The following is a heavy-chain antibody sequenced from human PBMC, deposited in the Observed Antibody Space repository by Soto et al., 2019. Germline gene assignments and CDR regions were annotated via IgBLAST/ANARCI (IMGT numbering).Heavy chain of an antibody. D-gene: IGHD2-2*02. Sequence: SVKVSCKASGGTFSSYAISWVRQAPGQGLEWMGGIIPIFGTANYAQKFQGRVTITADKSTSTAYMELSSLRSEDTAVYYCAREGYCSSTSCYTYCYYGMDVWGQGTTVTVSS. CDR3: AREGYCSSTSCYTYCYYGMDV. CDR1: GGTFSSYA. V-gene: IGHV1-69*06. CDR2: IIPIFGTA. J-gene: IGHJ6*02.